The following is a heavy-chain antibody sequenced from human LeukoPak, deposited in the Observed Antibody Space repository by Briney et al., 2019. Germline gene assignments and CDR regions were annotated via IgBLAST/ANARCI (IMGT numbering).Heavy chain of an antibody. Sequence: SETLSLTCTVSGGSISSYYWSWIRQPPGKGLEWIGYIYYSGSTNYNPSLKSRVTISVDTSKNQFSLKLSSVTAADTAVYYCAAYDSSGYRNWFDPRGQGTLVTVSS. CDR1: GGSISSYY. J-gene: IGHJ5*02. D-gene: IGHD3-22*01. CDR2: IYYSGST. CDR3: AAYDSSGYRNWFDP. V-gene: IGHV4-59*08.